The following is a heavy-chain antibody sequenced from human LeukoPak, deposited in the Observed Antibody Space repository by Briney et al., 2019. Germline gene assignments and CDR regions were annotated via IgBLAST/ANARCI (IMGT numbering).Heavy chain of an antibody. Sequence: ASVKVSCKASGYTFTSYDINWVRQATGQGLEWMGWMNPNSGNTGYAQKFQGRVTITRDTSASTAYMELSSLRSEDTAVYYCARDQDSSCFDYWGQGTLVTVSS. CDR2: MNPNSGNT. V-gene: IGHV1-8*01. CDR1: GYTFTSYD. CDR3: ARDQDSSCFDY. D-gene: IGHD3-22*01. J-gene: IGHJ4*02.